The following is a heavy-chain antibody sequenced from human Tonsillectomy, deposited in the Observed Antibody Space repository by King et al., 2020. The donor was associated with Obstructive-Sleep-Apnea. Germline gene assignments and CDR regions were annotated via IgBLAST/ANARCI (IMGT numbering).Heavy chain of an antibody. V-gene: IGHV5-51*01. CDR1: GYSFTSYW. D-gene: IGHD3-3*01. CDR2: IYPGDSDT. Sequence: QLVQSGAEVKKPGESLKISCKGSGYSFTSYWIGWVRQMPGKGLEWMGIIYPGDSDTRYSPSFQGQVTISADKSISPAYLQWSSLKASDTAMYYCALNEVDLWSGYYPFDPWGQGTLVTVSS. J-gene: IGHJ5*02. CDR3: ALNEVDLWSGYYPFDP.